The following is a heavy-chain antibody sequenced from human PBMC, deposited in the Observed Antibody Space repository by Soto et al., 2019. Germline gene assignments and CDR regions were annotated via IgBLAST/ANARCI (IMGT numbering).Heavy chain of an antibody. CDR3: ARGDFQNYCGMDV. V-gene: IGHV4-59*01. CDR2: IYYSGST. CDR1: CGSISSYY. D-gene: IGHD3-3*01. Sequence: SETLSLTCTVSCGSISSYYWSCIRQPPWKGLEWIVYIYYSGSTNYNPSLKSRVTISVDTSKNQFSLKLSSVTAADTAVYYGARGDFQNYCGMDVWGQGTTVTFSS. J-gene: IGHJ6*01.